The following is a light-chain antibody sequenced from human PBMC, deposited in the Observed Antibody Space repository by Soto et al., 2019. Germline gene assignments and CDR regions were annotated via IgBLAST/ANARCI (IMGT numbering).Light chain of an antibody. Sequence: ELVLTQSPGTLSLSPGERATLSCRASQSVTSSYLAWYQQKPGQAPRLLFYGASNRATGVPDTFSGSGSGTDFTLTISRLEPEDFAVYSCHCQHYGSSPGTFGQGTKVEIK. CDR1: QSVTSSY. CDR2: GAS. CDR3: QHYGSSPGT. V-gene: IGKV3-20*01. J-gene: IGKJ1*01.